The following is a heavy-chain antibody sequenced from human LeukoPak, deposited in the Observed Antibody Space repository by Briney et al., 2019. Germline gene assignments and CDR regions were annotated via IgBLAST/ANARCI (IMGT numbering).Heavy chain of an antibody. Sequence: ASVKVSCKASGYTFTSYGTSWVRQAPGQGLEWMGWISAYNGNTNYAQKLQGRVTMTTDTSTSTAYMELRSLRSDDTAVYYCARPAAGSGSHYYYYYGMDVWGQGTTVTVSS. J-gene: IGHJ6*02. CDR2: ISAYNGNT. D-gene: IGHD3-10*01. V-gene: IGHV1-18*01. CDR3: ARPAAGSGSHYYYYYGMDV. CDR1: GYTFTSYG.